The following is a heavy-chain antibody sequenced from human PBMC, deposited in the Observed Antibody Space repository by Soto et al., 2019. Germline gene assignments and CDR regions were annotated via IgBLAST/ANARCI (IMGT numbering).Heavy chain of an antibody. Sequence: GXSVKVSCNASGGTFINYAINWVRQSPGQGLEWMGGLVPMYRTPIYAQKFQCRVTITADEVTSTAYMEVSSLRFDDTAFYYCARGPDTAGLGPQWGQGTLVTVSS. CDR1: GGTFINYA. CDR2: LVPMYRTP. J-gene: IGHJ4*02. V-gene: IGHV1-69*01. CDR3: ARGPDTAGLGPQ. D-gene: IGHD5-18*01.